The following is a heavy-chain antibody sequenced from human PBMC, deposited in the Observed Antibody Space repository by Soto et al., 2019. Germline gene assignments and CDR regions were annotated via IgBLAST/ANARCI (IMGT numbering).Heavy chain of an antibody. CDR3: ARGLDLRHEDYYYGMDV. Sequence: SQTLSLTCAISGDSVSINSAAWNWIRQSPSRGLEWLGRTYYRSKWYNDYAVSVKSRITINPDTSKNQFSLQLNSATPEDTAVYYCARGLDLRHEDYYYGMDVWGQGTTVTVSS. CDR1: GDSVSINSAA. V-gene: IGHV6-1*01. J-gene: IGHJ6*02. D-gene: IGHD3-9*01. CDR2: TYYRSKWYN.